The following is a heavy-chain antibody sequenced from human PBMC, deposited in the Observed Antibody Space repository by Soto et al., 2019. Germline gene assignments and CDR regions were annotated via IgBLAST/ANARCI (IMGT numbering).Heavy chain of an antibody. J-gene: IGHJ3*02. CDR2: ISGSGGST. V-gene: IGHV3-23*01. CDR3: AKAGIWSGYYYDAFDI. D-gene: IGHD3-3*01. Sequence: GESLKISCAASGFTFSSYAMSWVRQAPGKGLEWVSAISGSGGSTYYADSVKGRFTISRDNSKNTLYLQMNSLRAEDTAVYYCAKAGIWSGYYYDAFDIWGQGTMVTVSS. CDR1: GFTFSSYA.